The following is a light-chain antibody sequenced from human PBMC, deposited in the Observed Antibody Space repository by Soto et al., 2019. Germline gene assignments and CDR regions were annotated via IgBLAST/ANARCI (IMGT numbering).Light chain of an antibody. CDR1: QGISDY. V-gene: IGKV1-9*01. Sequence: DIQLTQSPSFLSASVGDRVTISCRASQGISDYLAWYQQKPGKAPKLLIYGASTLQSGVTSRFSGSASGTEFTLTISSLQPEDFATYFCQQFNAYPLTFGGGTKLEIK. J-gene: IGKJ4*01. CDR3: QQFNAYPLT. CDR2: GAS.